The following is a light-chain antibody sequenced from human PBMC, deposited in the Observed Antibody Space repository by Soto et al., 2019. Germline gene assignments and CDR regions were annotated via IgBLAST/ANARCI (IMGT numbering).Light chain of an antibody. CDR1: ENIFKY. CDR2: AAS. Sequence: DIQMIQSPATLSASVGDRITITCRASENIFKYVAWCQQTSGSAPNLLIYAASDLESGVPSRFSGSGSGTEFSLTIDNLQPNDSATYYCQHYNTRSIAFGGGTKVDVK. J-gene: IGKJ4*01. V-gene: IGKV1-5*01. CDR3: QHYNTRSIA.